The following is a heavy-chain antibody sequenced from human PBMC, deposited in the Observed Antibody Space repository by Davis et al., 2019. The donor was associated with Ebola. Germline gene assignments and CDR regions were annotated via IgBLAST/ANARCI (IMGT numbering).Heavy chain of an antibody. CDR3: ARGPRTSVPAAVGWFDP. V-gene: IGHV3-NL1*01. D-gene: IGHD2-2*01. J-gene: IGHJ5*02. Sequence: GGSLRLSCAASGFTFSSYGMHWVRQAPGKGLEWVSGISGCGATTYYADSVKGRFTISRDNSKNTLYLQMNSLRAEDTAVYYCARGPRTSVPAAVGWFDPWGQGTLVTVSS. CDR1: GFTFSSYG. CDR2: ISGCGATT.